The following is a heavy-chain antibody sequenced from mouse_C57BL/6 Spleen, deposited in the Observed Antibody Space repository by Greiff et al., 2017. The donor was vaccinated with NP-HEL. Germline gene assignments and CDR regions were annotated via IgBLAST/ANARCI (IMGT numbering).Heavy chain of an antibody. J-gene: IGHJ4*01. Sequence: VQLKESGGGLVQPGGSMKLSCVASGFTFSNYWMNWVRQSPEKGLEWVAQIRLKSDNYATHYAESVKGRFTISRDDSKSSVYLQMNNLRAEDTGIYYCTGGGGYYDYAMDYWGQGTSVTVSS. V-gene: IGHV6-3*01. CDR1: GFTFSNYW. CDR3: TGGGGYYDYAMDY. CDR2: IRLKSDNYAT. D-gene: IGHD2-3*01.